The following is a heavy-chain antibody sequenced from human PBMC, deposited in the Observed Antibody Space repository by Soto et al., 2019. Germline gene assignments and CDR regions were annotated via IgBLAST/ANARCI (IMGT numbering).Heavy chain of an antibody. Sequence: ASVKVSCKASGYTFTSYGISWVRQAPGQGLERMGWISAYTGNTNYAQKLQGRVTMTTDTSTSTAYMELRRLRSDDTAVYYCATDLDSGSYYSGYVGQGTLVNLSS. J-gene: IGHJ4*02. CDR1: GYTFTSYG. D-gene: IGHD1-26*01. CDR3: ATDLDSGSYYSGY. V-gene: IGHV1-18*04. CDR2: ISAYTGNT.